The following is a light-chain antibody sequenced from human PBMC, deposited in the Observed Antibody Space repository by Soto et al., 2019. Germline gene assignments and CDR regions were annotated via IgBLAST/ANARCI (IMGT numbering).Light chain of an antibody. Sequence: DIQMTQSPSSLSASVGDRITITCQASQDIRNYLNWYQQKPGKAPSLLIYDASNLEAGVPSRFSGGGSGTNFTFTISSLQPEDIATYYCQQYNSYPWTFGQGTKV. CDR3: QQYNSYPWT. J-gene: IGKJ1*01. V-gene: IGKV1-33*01. CDR1: QDIRNY. CDR2: DAS.